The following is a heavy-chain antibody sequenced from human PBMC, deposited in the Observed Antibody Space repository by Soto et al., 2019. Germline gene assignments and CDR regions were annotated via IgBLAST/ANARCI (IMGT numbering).Heavy chain of an antibody. Sequence: SETLSLTCTVSGGSISSGGYYWSWIRQHPGKGLEWIGYIYYSGSTYYNPSLKSRVTISVDTSKNQFSLKLSSVTAADTAVYYCASRSSGYHYGFGYWGQGTLVTVSS. CDR3: ASRSSGYHYGFGY. V-gene: IGHV4-31*03. J-gene: IGHJ4*02. CDR2: IYYSGST. D-gene: IGHD3-22*01. CDR1: GGSISSGGYY.